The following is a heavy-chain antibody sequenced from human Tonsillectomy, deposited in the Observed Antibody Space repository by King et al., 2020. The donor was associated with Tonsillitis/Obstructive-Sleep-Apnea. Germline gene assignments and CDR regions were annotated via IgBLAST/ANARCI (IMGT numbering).Heavy chain of an antibody. CDR1: GFPVRRPS. D-gene: IGHD3-22*01. J-gene: IGHJ3*02. CDR3: ARDYYYDSSGYYLGAFDI. Sequence: LLPPGGSLRLSCAASGFPVRRPSLRWVRPAPGPVLAWVSVLSRGGSPYSAASVKGRFTISRDNSKNTLYLQMNSLSAEDTAVYYCARDYYYDSSGYYLGAFDIWGQGTMVTVSS. CDR2: LSRGGSP. V-gene: IGHV3-53*01.